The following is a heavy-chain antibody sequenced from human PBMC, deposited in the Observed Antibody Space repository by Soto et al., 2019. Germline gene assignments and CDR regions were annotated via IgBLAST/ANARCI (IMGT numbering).Heavy chain of an antibody. CDR2: IYYSGST. J-gene: IGHJ5*02. CDR3: ARAIRPQAPYYYDSSGYSPWFDP. Sequence: SETLSLTCTVSGGSISSGGYYWSWIRQHPGKGLEWIGYIYYSGSTYYNPSLKSRVTISVDTSKNQFSLKLSSVTAADTAVYYCARAIRPQAPYYYDSSGYSPWFDPWCQGTLVTVSS. D-gene: IGHD3-22*01. V-gene: IGHV4-31*03. CDR1: GGSISSGGYY.